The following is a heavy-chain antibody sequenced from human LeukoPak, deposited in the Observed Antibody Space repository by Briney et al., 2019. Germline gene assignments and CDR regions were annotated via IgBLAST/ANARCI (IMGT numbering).Heavy chain of an antibody. J-gene: IGHJ2*01. CDR2: ISGSGGST. CDR1: GFTFSSYA. Sequence: GGSLRLSCAASGFTFSSYAMSWVRQAPGKGLEWVSAISGSGGSTYYADSVKGRITISRDNSKNTLYLQMNSLRAEDTAVYYWAKDHAVSSGYAHWYFDLWGRGTLVSVSS. D-gene: IGHD3-22*01. V-gene: IGHV3-23*01. CDR3: AKDHAVSSGYAHWYFDL.